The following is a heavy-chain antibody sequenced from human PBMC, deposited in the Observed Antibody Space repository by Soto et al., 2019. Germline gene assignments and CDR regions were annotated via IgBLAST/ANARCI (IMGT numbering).Heavy chain of an antibody. V-gene: IGHV4-4*07. CDR2: IYTSGST. J-gene: IGHJ4*02. CDR3: ARACSSNNCYDVFDY. Sequence: LSLTCTVSGGSISSYYWSWIRQPAGKGLEWIGRIYTSGSTTYNPSLKSRVTTSGDTSKNQFSLKLSSVTAADTAVYYCARACSSNNCYDVFDYWGQGTLVTVSS. D-gene: IGHD2-2*01. CDR1: GGSISSYY.